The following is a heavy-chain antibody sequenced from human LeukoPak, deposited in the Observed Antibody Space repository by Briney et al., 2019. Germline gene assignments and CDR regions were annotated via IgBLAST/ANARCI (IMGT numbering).Heavy chain of an antibody. CDR3: AKAFHIVVVRAAPLGFDY. J-gene: IGHJ4*02. D-gene: IGHD2-2*01. CDR2: IGGSGGST. Sequence: GGSLRLSCAASGFIFSSYTMSWVRRPPGKGLEWVGAIGGSGGSTYYADSVKGRFTISRDNSKNTLYLQMNSLRAEDTAVYYCAKAFHIVVVRAAPLGFDYWGQGTLVTVSS. CDR1: GFIFSSYT. V-gene: IGHV3-23*01.